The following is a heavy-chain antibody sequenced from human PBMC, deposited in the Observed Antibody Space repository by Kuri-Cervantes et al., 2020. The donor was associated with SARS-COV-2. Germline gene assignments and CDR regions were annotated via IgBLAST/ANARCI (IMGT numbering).Heavy chain of an antibody. CDR2: ISYDGSNK. Sequence: GGSLRLSCAASGFTFSSYAMHWVRQAPGKGLEWVAVISYDGSNKYYADSVKGRFTISRDNSKNTLYLQMNSLRAEDTAVYYCASSDSGWYRPPLGYWGQGTLVTVSS. V-gene: IGHV3-30-3*01. CDR3: ASSDSGWYRPPLGY. CDR1: GFTFSSYA. D-gene: IGHD6-19*01. J-gene: IGHJ4*02.